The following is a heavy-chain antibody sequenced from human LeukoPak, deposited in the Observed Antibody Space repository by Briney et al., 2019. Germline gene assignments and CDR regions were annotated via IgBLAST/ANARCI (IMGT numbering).Heavy chain of an antibody. J-gene: IGHJ4*02. V-gene: IGHV1-69*05. Sequence: GASVKVSCKASGGTFSSYAINWVRQAPGQGLEWMGRIIPIFGTANYAQKFQGRVTITTDESTSTAYMELSSLRSEDTAVYYCARAYLGRNTPFDYWGQGTLVTVSS. CDR2: IIPIFGTA. D-gene: IGHD1/OR15-1a*01. CDR1: GGTFSSYA. CDR3: ARAYLGRNTPFDY.